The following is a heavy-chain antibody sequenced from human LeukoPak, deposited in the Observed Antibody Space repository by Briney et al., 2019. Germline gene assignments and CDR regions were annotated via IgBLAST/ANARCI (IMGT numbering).Heavy chain of an antibody. CDR2: IIPILGIA. CDR1: GGTFSSYT. CDR3: ARLHAPHFGPRTKYSYGPFDY. J-gene: IGHJ4*02. D-gene: IGHD5-18*01. V-gene: IGHV1-69*02. Sequence: SVKVSCKASGGTFSSYTISWVRQAPGQGLEWMGRIIPILGIANYALKFQGRVTITADKSTSTAYMELSSLRSEDTAVYYCARLHAPHFGPRTKYSYGPFDYWGQGTLVTVSS.